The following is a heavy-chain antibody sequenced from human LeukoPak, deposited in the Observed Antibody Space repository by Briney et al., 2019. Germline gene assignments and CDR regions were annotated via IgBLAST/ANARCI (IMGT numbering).Heavy chain of an antibody. CDR3: ASDRNRVPYYY. D-gene: IGHD1-14*01. V-gene: IGHV3-33*01. Sequence: GGSLRLSCAASRFTFSSYGMPWVRQAPGKGLEWVAVIWYDGSNKYYADSVKGRFTISRDNSKNTLYLQMNSLRAEDTAVYYCASDRNRVPYYYWGQGTLVTVSS. CDR1: RFTFSSYG. J-gene: IGHJ4*02. CDR2: IWYDGSNK.